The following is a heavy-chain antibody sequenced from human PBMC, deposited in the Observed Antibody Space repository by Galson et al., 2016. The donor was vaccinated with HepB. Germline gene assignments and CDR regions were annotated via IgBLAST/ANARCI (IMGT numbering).Heavy chain of an antibody. CDR2: IVVGTDKT. CDR1: GFTFINSA. Sequence: SVKVSCKASGFTFINSAVQWVRQARGQRLEWLGWIVVGTDKTDYAQRFPERVTITRDMSPSTAYMDLRSLSSDDTAVYFCAAGEAVQYIDWFLSSYYYYGMDVWGQGTTVTVSS. CDR3: AAGEAVQYIDWFLSSYYYYGMDV. J-gene: IGHJ6*02. V-gene: IGHV1-58*01. D-gene: IGHD3-9*01.